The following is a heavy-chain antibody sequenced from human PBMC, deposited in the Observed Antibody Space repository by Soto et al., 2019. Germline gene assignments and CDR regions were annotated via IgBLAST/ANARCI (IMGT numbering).Heavy chain of an antibody. CDR2: INVSGGSA. CDR3: TRGIAAAGTAWFDP. Sequence: QVQLVQSGAEVKKPGASVKVSCKASGYTFTSYYMHWVRQAPGQGLEWMGIINVSGGSAIYAQKFQGRVTMTRDTFTSTVYMELSSLRSEDTAVYYCTRGIAAAGTAWFDPWGQGTLVTVSS. J-gene: IGHJ5*02. D-gene: IGHD6-13*01. CDR1: GYTFTSYY. V-gene: IGHV1-46*03.